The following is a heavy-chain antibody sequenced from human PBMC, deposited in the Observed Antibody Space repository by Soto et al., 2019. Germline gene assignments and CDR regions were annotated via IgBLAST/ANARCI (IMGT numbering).Heavy chain of an antibody. CDR3: ATSPRFAFDF. V-gene: IGHV4-61*01. Sequence: QVQLQESGPGLVKPSETLSLTCSVSGGSVSGDKNYWSWIRQSPGKGLEWIGFISYSGATIYNPSHKSRLTISVDRSKNQFSLRRSSVTASDTALYYCATSPRFAFDFWGQGTTVIVSS. CDR2: ISYSGAT. CDR1: GGSVSGDKNY. J-gene: IGHJ3*01. D-gene: IGHD3-16*01.